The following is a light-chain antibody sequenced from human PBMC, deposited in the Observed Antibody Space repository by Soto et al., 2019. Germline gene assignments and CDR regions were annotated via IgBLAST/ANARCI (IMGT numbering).Light chain of an antibody. CDR1: QSVSIW. J-gene: IGKJ1*01. Sequence: DIQMTQSPSTLSASVGDRVTITCRASQSVSIWLAWYQQKPGKAPKLLIYKASSRESGVPSRFSGSGSGTEFTLTISSLQPDDFATYYCQQYNSYSPEFGQGTKVDI. CDR3: QQYNSYSPE. CDR2: KAS. V-gene: IGKV1-5*03.